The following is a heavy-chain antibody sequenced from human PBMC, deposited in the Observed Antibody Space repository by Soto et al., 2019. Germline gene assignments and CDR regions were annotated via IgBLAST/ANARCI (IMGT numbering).Heavy chain of an antibody. CDR2: ISSSSSYI. CDR3: ARGPSGDYVFDY. Sequence: GVSVILSCAASVFTFSSYTINSVRHAPGKGLEWVSSISSSSSYIYYADSVKGRFTISRDNGKNSLYLQMNSLRAEDTAVYYCARGPSGDYVFDYWGQGTLVTVSS. CDR1: VFTFSSYT. J-gene: IGHJ4*02. V-gene: IGHV3-21*01. D-gene: IGHD4-17*01.